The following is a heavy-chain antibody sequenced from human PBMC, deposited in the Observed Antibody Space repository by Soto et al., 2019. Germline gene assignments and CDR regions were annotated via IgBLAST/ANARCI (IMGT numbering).Heavy chain of an antibody. J-gene: IGHJ4*02. Sequence: GGSLRLSCVASGFDFEDYTMHWVRQPPGKGLECVSRISYDGDDTYYADSVRGRFTMSRDNSKNSLFLLMNNLTPEDTAVYYRAKDEAYYFDHWGQGTLVTVSS. CDR1: GFDFEDYT. V-gene: IGHV3-43*01. CDR2: ISYDGDDT. CDR3: AKDEAYYFDH.